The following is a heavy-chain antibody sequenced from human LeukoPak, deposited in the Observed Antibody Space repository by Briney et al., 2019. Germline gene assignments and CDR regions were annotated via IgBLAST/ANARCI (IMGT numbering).Heavy chain of an antibody. Sequence: PGGSLRLSCAASGFTFSSYSMNWVRQAPGKGLEWVPYISSSGSTIYYADSVKGRLTIPRGNAKNSLYLQMNSLRAEDTAVYYCARVYYGAKRGYYYGMDVWGQGTTVTVSS. CDR3: ARVYYGAKRGYYYGMDV. D-gene: IGHD4-17*01. V-gene: IGHV3-48*04. CDR2: ISSSGSTI. CDR1: GFTFSSYS. J-gene: IGHJ6*02.